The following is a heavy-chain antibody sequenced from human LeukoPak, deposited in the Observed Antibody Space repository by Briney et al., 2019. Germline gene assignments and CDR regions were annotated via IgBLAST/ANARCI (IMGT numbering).Heavy chain of an antibody. V-gene: IGHV1-69*02. Sequence: ASVKVSCKASGGTFSSYTISWVRQAPGQGLEWMGRIIPIFGIANYAQKFQGRVTITADKSTSTAYMELSSLRSEDTAVFYCARGHQPPYYGMDVWGQGTTATVSS. CDR1: GGTFSSYT. J-gene: IGHJ6*02. CDR2: IIPIFGIA. CDR3: ARGHQPPYYGMDV.